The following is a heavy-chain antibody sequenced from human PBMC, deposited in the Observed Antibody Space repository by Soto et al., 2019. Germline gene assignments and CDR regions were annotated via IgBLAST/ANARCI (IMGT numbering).Heavy chain of an antibody. V-gene: IGHV3-30*18. Sequence: GGSLRLSCAASGFTFSSYGMHWVRQAPGKGLEWVAVISYDGSNKYYADSVKGRFTISRDNSKNTLYLQMNSLRAEDTAVYYCAKTLHDIYDILTGAYYYYGMDVWDQGTTVTVSS. CDR3: AKTLHDIYDILTGAYYYYGMDV. CDR1: GFTFSSYG. CDR2: ISYDGSNK. D-gene: IGHD3-9*01. J-gene: IGHJ6*02.